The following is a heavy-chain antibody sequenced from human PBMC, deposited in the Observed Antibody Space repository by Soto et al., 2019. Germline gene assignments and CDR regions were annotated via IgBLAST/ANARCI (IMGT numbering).Heavy chain of an antibody. CDR3: ARDRGLPDSFDI. V-gene: IGHV3-74*01. D-gene: IGHD3-10*01. CDR1: GFTFSSYW. J-gene: IGHJ3*02. Sequence: PGGSLRLSCAASGFTFSSYWMHWVRQAPGKGLVWVSRINSDGSSTSYADSVKGRFTISRDNAKNTLYLQMNSLRVEDTAVYFCARDRGLPDSFDIWGQGTMVTVSS. CDR2: INSDGSST.